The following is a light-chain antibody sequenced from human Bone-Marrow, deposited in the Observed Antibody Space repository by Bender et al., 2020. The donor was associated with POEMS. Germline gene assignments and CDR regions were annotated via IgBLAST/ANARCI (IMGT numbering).Light chain of an antibody. J-gene: IGLJ2*01. V-gene: IGLV3-21*02. CDR1: NIGRKS. Sequence: SYVVTQPPSVSVAPGQTARITCGGNNIGRKSVHWYQQRPGQAPVVVVYDDTERPSGIPERFSGSNSGNTATLTISRVEVGDEADYYCQVWDNPNYLPGVVFGGGTKLTVL. CDR3: QVWDNPNYLPGVV. CDR2: DDT.